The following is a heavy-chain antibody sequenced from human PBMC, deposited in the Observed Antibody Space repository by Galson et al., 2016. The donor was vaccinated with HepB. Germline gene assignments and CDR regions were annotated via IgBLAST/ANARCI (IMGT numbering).Heavy chain of an antibody. J-gene: IGHJ2*01. CDR3: ARVSALWWERYWYFDL. Sequence: SLRLSCAASGFFFRSHWMHWVRQAPGKGLVWVSRINTDGSSTTYADSVKGRFSISRDNAKNTLYLQMNSLRADDTAVYYCARVSALWWERYWYFDLWGRGTLVTASS. V-gene: IGHV3-74*01. CDR2: INTDGSST. D-gene: IGHD1-26*01. CDR1: GFFFRSHW.